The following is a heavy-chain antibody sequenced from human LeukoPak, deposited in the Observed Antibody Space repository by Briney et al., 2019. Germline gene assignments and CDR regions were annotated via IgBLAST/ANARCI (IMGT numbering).Heavy chain of an antibody. J-gene: IGHJ4*02. CDR2: INRNGGST. V-gene: IGHV3-20*04. CDR1: GFTFDDYG. Sequence: GGSLRLSCEASGFTFDDYGMSWVRQPPGKGLAWVSGINRNGGSTDYADSVKGRFTISRDNAQNSHYLQMNSLRVEDTALYYCARGFRNGPFDCWGQGTLVTVSS. D-gene: IGHD3-10*01. CDR3: ARGFRNGPFDC.